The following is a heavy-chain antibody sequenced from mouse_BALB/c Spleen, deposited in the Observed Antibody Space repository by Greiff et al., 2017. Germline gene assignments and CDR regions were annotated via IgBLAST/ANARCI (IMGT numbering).Heavy chain of an antibody. CDR2: IYPGNGDT. V-gene: IGHV1-12*01. CDR3: ARNAYYPFPYYFDY. CDR1: GYTFTSYN. Sequence: LQQPGAELVTPGASVKMSCKASGYTFTSYNMHWVKQTPGQGLEWIGAIYPGNGDTSYNQKFKGKATLTADKSSSTAYMQLSSLTSEDSAVYYCARNAYYPFPYYFDYWGQGTTLTVAA. J-gene: IGHJ2*01. D-gene: IGHD2-10*01.